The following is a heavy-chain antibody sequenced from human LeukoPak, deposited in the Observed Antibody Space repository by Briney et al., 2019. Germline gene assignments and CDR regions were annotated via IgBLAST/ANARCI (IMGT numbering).Heavy chain of an antibody. Sequence: SETLSLTCTVSGGSISSYYWSWIRQPPGKGLEWIGYTHYSGSTNYNPSLKSRVTISVDTSKNQFSLKLSSVTAADTAVYYCARGDSGYDNDAFDIWGQGTMVTVSS. CDR2: THYSGST. V-gene: IGHV4-59*01. J-gene: IGHJ3*02. CDR1: GGSISSYY. CDR3: ARGDSGYDNDAFDI. D-gene: IGHD5-12*01.